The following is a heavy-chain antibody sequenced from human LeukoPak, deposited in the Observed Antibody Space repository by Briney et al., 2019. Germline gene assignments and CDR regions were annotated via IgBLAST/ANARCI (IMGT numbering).Heavy chain of an antibody. Sequence: SETLSLTCTVSGGSLSSGGYYWSWIRQHPGKGLEWIGYIYYSGSTYYNPSLKSRVTISVDTSKNQFSLKLSSVTAADTAVYYCAKDRRIFGVVIIDFDYWGQGTLVTVSS. J-gene: IGHJ4*02. D-gene: IGHD3-3*01. CDR1: GGSLSSGGYY. CDR3: AKDRRIFGVVIIDFDY. V-gene: IGHV4-31*03. CDR2: IYYSGST.